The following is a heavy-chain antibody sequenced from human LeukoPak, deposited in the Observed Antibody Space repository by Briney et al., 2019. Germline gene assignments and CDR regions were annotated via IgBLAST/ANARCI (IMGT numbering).Heavy chain of an antibody. Sequence: CNVSRDSISNYYWSWIRQPAGKGLEWMGIINPSGGITIYAQKFQGRVTMTRDMSTSTVYMELSSLRSDDTAVYYCARVESWERSGSSQDAFDVWGHGTMVTVSS. J-gene: IGHJ3*01. CDR1: RDSISNYY. CDR3: ARVESWERSGSSQDAFDV. V-gene: IGHV1-46*01. CDR2: INPSGGIT. D-gene: IGHD1-26*01.